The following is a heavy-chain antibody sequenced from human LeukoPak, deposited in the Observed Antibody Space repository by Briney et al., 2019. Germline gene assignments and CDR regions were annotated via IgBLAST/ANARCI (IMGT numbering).Heavy chain of an antibody. V-gene: IGHV3-66*01. CDR1: GFTVSSNY. CDR3: ARDGEWELHDAFDI. J-gene: IGHJ3*02. CDR2: IYSGGST. D-gene: IGHD1-26*01. Sequence: GGSLRLSYAASGFTVSSNYMSWVRQAPGKGLEWVSVIYSGGSTYYADSVQGRFTISRDNAKNSLYLQMNSLRAEDTAVYYCARDGEWELHDAFDIWGQGTLVTVSS.